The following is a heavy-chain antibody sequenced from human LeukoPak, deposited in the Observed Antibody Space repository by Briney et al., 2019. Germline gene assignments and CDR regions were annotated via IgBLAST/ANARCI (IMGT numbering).Heavy chain of an antibody. CDR3: ARDLGVDSSWYVSGY. J-gene: IGHJ4*02. Sequence: ASVKVSCKASGYTFTSYGISWVRQAPGQGLEWMGWISAYNGNTNYAQKLQGRVTMTTDTSTSTAYMELRSLRSDDTAVYYCARDLGVDSSWYVSGYWGQGTLVTVSS. CDR2: ISAYNGNT. CDR1: GYTFTSYG. V-gene: IGHV1-18*01. D-gene: IGHD6-13*01.